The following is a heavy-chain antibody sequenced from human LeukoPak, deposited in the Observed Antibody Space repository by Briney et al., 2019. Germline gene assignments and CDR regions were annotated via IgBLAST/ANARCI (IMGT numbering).Heavy chain of an antibody. J-gene: IGHJ5*02. D-gene: IGHD3-3*01. Sequence: PSETLSLTCTVSGGSISSGSYYWSWIRQPAGKGLEWIGRIYTSGSTNYNPSLKSRVTISVDTSKNQFSLKLSSVTAADTAVYYCARGKVEGYYDFWSGYDSGWFDPWGQGTLVTVPS. CDR1: GGSISSGSYY. CDR2: IYTSGST. V-gene: IGHV4-61*02. CDR3: ARGKVEGYYDFWSGYDSGWFDP.